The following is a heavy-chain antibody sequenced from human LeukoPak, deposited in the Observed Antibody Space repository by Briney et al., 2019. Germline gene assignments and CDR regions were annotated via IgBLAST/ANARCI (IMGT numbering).Heavy chain of an antibody. Sequence: RPGRSLRLSCAASGFTFDDNGMSWVRQAPGKGLEWVAGINWNGGSTGYADSVKGRFTISRDNAKNSLYLQMNSLRAEDTALYYCARDLGDSRAGDDYWGQGTLVTVSS. CDR1: GFTFDDNG. J-gene: IGHJ4*02. D-gene: IGHD3-22*01. V-gene: IGHV3-20*04. CDR3: ARDLGDSRAGDDY. CDR2: INWNGGST.